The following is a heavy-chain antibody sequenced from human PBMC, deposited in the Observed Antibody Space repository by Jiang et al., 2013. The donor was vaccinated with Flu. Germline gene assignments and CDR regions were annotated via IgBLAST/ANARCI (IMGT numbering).Heavy chain of an antibody. D-gene: IGHD3-16*01. CDR1: GPSISGSTSS. V-gene: IGHV4-30-4*01. Sequence: GSGLVKPSQTLSLTCTVSGPSISGSTSSWTWVRQTPGKGLEWLGYVSSSGSTAYNPTLKNRLSISVDTSKNQFSLTLTSLTAADTAVYFCAKERGFGGVALDLWG. CDR2: VSSSGST. J-gene: IGHJ5*02. CDR3: AKERGFGGVALDL.